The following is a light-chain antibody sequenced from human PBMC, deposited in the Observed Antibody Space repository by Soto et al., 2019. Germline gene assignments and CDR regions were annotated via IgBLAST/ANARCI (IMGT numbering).Light chain of an antibody. J-gene: IGLJ1*01. CDR2: DVS. Sequence: QSALTQPASVSGSPGQSITISCTGTSSDVGDYNYVSWYQQHPGKAPKVMIYDVSNRPSGVSNRFSGSKSGNTASLTISELQAEDEADYYCSSYTSSSTLVFGTGTKLTVL. CDR1: SSDVGDYNY. V-gene: IGLV2-14*01. CDR3: SSYTSSSTLV.